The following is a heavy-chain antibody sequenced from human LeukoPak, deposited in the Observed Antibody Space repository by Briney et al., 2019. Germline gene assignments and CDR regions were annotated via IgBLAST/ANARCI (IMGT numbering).Heavy chain of an antibody. Sequence: ASVKVSCKASGYTFTGYYMHWVRQAPGQGLEWMGWINPNSGGTNYAQKFQGRVTMTRDTSISTAYMELSRLRSDDTAVCYCARAPLVVVAHYWYFDYWGQGTLVTVSS. CDR2: INPNSGGT. V-gene: IGHV1-2*02. CDR1: GYTFTGYY. D-gene: IGHD2-15*01. CDR3: ARAPLVVVAHYWYFDY. J-gene: IGHJ4*02.